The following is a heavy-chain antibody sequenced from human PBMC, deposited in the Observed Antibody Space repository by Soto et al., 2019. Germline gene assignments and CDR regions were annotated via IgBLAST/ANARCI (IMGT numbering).Heavy chain of an antibody. Sequence: SSETLSLTCTVSGGSISSYYWSWIRQPPGKGLEWIGYIYYSGSTNYNPSLKSRVTISVDTSKNQFSLKLSSVTAADTAVYYCASQVLTHFDYWGQGTLVTVSS. CDR3: ASQVLTHFDY. J-gene: IGHJ4*02. V-gene: IGHV4-59*01. CDR2: IYYSGST. CDR1: GGSISSYY.